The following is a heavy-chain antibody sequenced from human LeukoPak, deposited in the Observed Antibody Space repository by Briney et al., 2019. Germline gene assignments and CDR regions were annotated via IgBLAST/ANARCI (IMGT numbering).Heavy chain of an antibody. D-gene: IGHD1-26*01. Sequence: PGGSLRLSCAASGFTFSSYWMHWVRQAPGKGLVWVSRINSDGSSTSYADSVKGRFTISRDNAKNTLYLQMNGLRAEDTAVYYCARAPKWERHFDYWGQGTLVTVSS. CDR2: INSDGSST. CDR3: ARAPKWERHFDY. CDR1: GFTFSSYW. J-gene: IGHJ4*02. V-gene: IGHV3-74*01.